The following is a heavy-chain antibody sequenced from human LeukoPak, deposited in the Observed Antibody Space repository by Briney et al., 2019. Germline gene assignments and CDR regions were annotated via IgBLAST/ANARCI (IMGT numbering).Heavy chain of an antibody. CDR1: DFSFTTYA. CDR2: ISGGDPTT. J-gene: IGHJ4*02. Sequence: QSGGSLRLSCAASDFSFTTYAMSWVRQAPGKGLEWVSSISGGDPTTYYADSVKGRFTISRDNSKNTLYLQMNSLRAEDTAVYYCAKVGGLVEELWGQGTLVTVSS. D-gene: IGHD1-7*01. CDR3: AKVGGLVEEL. V-gene: IGHV3-23*01.